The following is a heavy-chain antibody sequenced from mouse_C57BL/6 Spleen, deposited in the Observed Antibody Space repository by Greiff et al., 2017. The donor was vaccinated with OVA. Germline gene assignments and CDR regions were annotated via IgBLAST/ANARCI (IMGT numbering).Heavy chain of an antibody. J-gene: IGHJ4*01. D-gene: IGHD1-1*02. V-gene: IGHV1-47*01. CDR3: AKMNLYGNYAMGC. CDR2: FHPYNDDT. CDR1: GYTFTTYP. Sequence: VQLQQSGAELVKPGASVKMSCKASGYTFTTYPIEWMKQNHGKSLEWIGNFHPYNDDTKYNEKFKGKATLTVEKSSSTVYLELSRLTSDDSAVYYCAKMNLYGNYAMGCWGQGTSGTVSS.